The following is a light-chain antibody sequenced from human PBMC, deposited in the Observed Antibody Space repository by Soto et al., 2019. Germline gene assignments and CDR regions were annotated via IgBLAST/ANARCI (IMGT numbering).Light chain of an antibody. Sequence: EIVLTQSPATLSLSPGERATLSCRASQSVGTSLGWYQQKPGQAPGLLIYDASNRATGISARFSGSGSGTDFTLTISSPEPEDFAVYYCLQRINWPLTFGGGTKVEI. CDR2: DAS. CDR1: QSVGTS. CDR3: LQRINWPLT. J-gene: IGKJ4*01. V-gene: IGKV3-11*01.